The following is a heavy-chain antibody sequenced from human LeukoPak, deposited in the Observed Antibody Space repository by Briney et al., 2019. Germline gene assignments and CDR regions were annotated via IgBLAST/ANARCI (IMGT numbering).Heavy chain of an antibody. D-gene: IGHD6-13*01. Sequence: PGRSLRLSCAASGFTFSSYAMHWVRQAPGKGLEWVAVISYDGSNKYYADSVKGRFTISRDNSKNTLYLQMNSLRAEDTAVYYCARDRWGSSSCLDYWGQGTLVTVSS. CDR1: GFTFSSYA. CDR3: ARDRWGSSSCLDY. CDR2: ISYDGSNK. V-gene: IGHV3-30-3*01. J-gene: IGHJ4*02.